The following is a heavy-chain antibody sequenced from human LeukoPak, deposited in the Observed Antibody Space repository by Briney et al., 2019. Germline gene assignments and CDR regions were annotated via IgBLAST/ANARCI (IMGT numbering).Heavy chain of an antibody. J-gene: IGHJ4*02. CDR1: GFTFSSYS. V-gene: IGHV3-48*01. D-gene: IGHD3-10*01. CDR2: ISSSSSTI. Sequence: GGSLRLSCAASGFTFSSYSMNWVRQAPGKGLEWVSYISSSSSTIYYADSVKGRFTISRDNAKNSLYLQMNSLRAEDTAVYYCARDESLYGSGSPLDYWGQGTLVTVSS. CDR3: ARDESLYGSGSPLDY.